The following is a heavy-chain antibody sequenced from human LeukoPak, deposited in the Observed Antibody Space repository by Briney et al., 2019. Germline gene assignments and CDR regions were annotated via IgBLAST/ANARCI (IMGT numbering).Heavy chain of an antibody. CDR2: INPNSGGT. V-gene: IGHV1-2*02. CDR3: AREEMGRTTGDNYYYYGMDV. CDR1: GYTFTGYY. J-gene: IGHJ6*02. Sequence: VASVKVSCKASGYTFTGYYMHWVRQAPGQGLEWMGWINPNSGGTNYAQKFQGRVTMTRDTSISTAYMELSRLRSDDTAVYYCAREEMGRTTGDNYYYYGMDVWGQGTTATVSS. D-gene: IGHD5-24*01.